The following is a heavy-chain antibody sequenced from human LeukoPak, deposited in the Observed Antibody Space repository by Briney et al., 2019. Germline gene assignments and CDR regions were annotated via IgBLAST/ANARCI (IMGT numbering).Heavy chain of an antibody. Sequence: ASVKVSCKASGYTFTTFDISWVRQAPGQGLEWVGWISTYNGNTNYAQNLQGRVTMTTDTSTSTAYMELRSLTSDDTAVYYCARARSGAVARNYNWFDPWGQGTLVTVSS. CDR3: ARARSGAVARNYNWFDP. D-gene: IGHD6-19*01. CDR2: ISTYNGNT. CDR1: GYTFTTFD. V-gene: IGHV1-18*01. J-gene: IGHJ5*02.